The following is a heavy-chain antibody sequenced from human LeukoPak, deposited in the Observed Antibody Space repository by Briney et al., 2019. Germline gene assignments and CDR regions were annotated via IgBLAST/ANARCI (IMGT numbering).Heavy chain of an antibody. CDR2: IYTSGST. J-gene: IGHJ6*03. D-gene: IGHD7-27*01. V-gene: IGHV4-61*02. CDR1: GGSISSGSYY. Sequence: SETLSLTCTVSGGSISSGSYYWSWIRQPAGKGLEWIGRIYTSGSTNYNPSLKSRVTISVDTSKNQFSLKLSSVTAADTAVHYCARELLGLYYYMDVWGKGTTVTVSS. CDR3: ARELLGLYYYMDV.